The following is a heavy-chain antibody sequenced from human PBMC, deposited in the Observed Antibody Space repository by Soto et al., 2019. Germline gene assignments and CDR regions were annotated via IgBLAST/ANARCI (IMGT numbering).Heavy chain of an antibody. CDR2: ISYSGST. CDR1: RLSIHSIRFY. J-gene: IGHJ3*02. CDR3: ARRSVAGELKHTFDI. V-gene: IGHV4-39*01. D-gene: IGHD6-19*01. Sequence: PSDTLSLTYTFTRLSIHSIRFYWGLSRQPPGKGLEWIGSISYSGSTYYNPSLKSRVTISRDTSKNQFSLKLSSVTAADTAVYYCARRSVAGELKHTFDIWGQGTVVT.